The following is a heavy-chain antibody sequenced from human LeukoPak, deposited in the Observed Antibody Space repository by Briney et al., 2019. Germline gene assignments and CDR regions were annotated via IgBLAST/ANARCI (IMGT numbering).Heavy chain of an antibody. V-gene: IGHV4-4*07. CDR3: ARSSGGSCCPYYYYMDV. Sequence: SETLSLTCTVSGGSISTYYWSWIRQPPGKGLEWIGRIYTSGSTNYNPSLKSRVTISVDTSKNQFSLKLSSVTAADTAVYYCARSSGGSCCPYYYYMDVWGKGTTVTVSS. D-gene: IGHD2-15*01. J-gene: IGHJ6*03. CDR1: GGSISTYY. CDR2: IYTSGST.